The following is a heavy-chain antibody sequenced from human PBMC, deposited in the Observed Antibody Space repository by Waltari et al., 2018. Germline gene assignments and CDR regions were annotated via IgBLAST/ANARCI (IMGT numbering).Heavy chain of an antibody. J-gene: IGHJ4*02. CDR2: ISSSSSSI. D-gene: IGHD3-22*01. CDR3: ARGRIYHDSSASGYYVDY. Sequence: EVQLVDSGGGLVKPGGSLRLSCAASGFTFSTYSMNWVRQVPGKGLEWVSSISSSSSSIYYADSVKGRFTISRDNAKNSLDLQMNSLRVEDTAVYYCARGRIYHDSSASGYYVDYWGQGTLVAVSS. CDR1: GFTFSTYS. V-gene: IGHV3-21*01.